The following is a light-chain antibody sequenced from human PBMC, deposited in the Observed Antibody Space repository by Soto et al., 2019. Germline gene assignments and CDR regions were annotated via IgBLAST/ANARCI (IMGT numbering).Light chain of an antibody. Sequence: EIVMTQSPATLSVSPGERVTFSCRASQSVSTRLAWYQHKPGQAPRLLIPGASTGATGIPPRFSGSGSGTDFTLTVNSLQSEDIAVYYCQQYHNWPVTFGGGTKVEIK. CDR3: QQYHNWPVT. V-gene: IGKV3-15*01. CDR2: GAS. CDR1: QSVSTR. J-gene: IGKJ4*01.